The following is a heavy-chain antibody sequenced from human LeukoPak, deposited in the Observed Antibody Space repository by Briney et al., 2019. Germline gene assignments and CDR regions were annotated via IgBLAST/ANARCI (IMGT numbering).Heavy chain of an antibody. CDR2: IYYSGST. Sequence: PSETLSLTCTVSGGSIFSYYWSWIRQPPGKGLEWMGYIYYSGSTNYNPSLKSRVTISVDTSKNQFSLRVSSVTAADTAVYYCARHLNNRGDHCYIFDYWGQGTLVTVSS. J-gene: IGHJ4*02. CDR1: GGSIFSYY. V-gene: IGHV4-59*08. D-gene: IGHD2-21*01. CDR3: ARHLNNRGDHCYIFDY.